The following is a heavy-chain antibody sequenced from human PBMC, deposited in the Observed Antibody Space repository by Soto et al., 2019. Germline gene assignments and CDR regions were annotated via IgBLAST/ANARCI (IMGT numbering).Heavy chain of an antibody. V-gene: IGHV3-15*07. J-gene: IGHJ4*01. CDR2: IKSKTEGGTP. CDR1: AFTFTTAS. Sequence: GGALRLSWAASAFTFTTASINLVRQAPEKGLEWVGRIKSKTEGGTPDVAAPVRGRFAISGDDSKSMVYLQMDSLKTEDTAVYYSPAVSCFSLKRDRFDYWRRGTLVTVSS. CDR3: PAVSCFSLKRDRFDY. D-gene: IGHD1-1*01.